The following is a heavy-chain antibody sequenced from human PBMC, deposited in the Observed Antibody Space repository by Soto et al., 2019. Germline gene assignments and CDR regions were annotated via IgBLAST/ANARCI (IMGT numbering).Heavy chain of an antibody. Sequence: PSQTLSLTCAISGDSVSSNSAAWNWIRQSPSRGLEWLGRTYYRSKWYKDYAVSVKSRITINPDTSKNQFSLQLSSVTPEDTAVYYCGRGDTSGWSRGGFDYWGQGTLVTVS. V-gene: IGHV6-1*01. D-gene: IGHD6-19*01. CDR2: TYYRSKWYK. CDR1: GDSVSSNSAA. CDR3: GRGDTSGWSRGGFDY. J-gene: IGHJ4*02.